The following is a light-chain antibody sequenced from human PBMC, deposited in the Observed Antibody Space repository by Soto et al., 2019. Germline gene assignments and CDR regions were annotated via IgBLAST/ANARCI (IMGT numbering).Light chain of an antibody. V-gene: IGLV2-14*01. J-gene: IGLJ1*01. CDR2: EVS. CDR3: TSYTRRSTYV. CDR1: SSDVGAYND. Sequence: QSALTQPASVSGSPGQSITISCTGSSSDVGAYNDVSWYQQQPGKVPKLLIYEVSDRPSGISNRFSGSKSGNTASLTISGLQADDDADYYCTSYTRRSTYVFGTGTKLTV.